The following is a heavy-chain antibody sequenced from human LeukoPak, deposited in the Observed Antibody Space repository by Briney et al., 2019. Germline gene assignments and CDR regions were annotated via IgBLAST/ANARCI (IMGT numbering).Heavy chain of an antibody. J-gene: IGHJ4*02. D-gene: IGHD3-9*01. CDR2: IIPIFGTA. V-gene: IGHV1-69*01. Sequence: SVKVSCKASGGTFSSYAISWVRQAPGQGLEWMGGIIPIFGTANYAQKFQGRVTITADESTCTAYMELSSLRSEDTAVYYCARGRGYFDWLSIDYWGQGTLVTVSS. CDR1: GGTFSSYA. CDR3: ARGRGYFDWLSIDY.